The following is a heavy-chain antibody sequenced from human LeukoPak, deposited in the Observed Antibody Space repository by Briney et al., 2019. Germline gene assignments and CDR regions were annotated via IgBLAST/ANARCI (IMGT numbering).Heavy chain of an antibody. CDR1: GGTFSSYA. V-gene: IGHV1-69*01. J-gene: IGHJ4*02. CDR3: ARGIYYYDSRPPYFDY. D-gene: IGHD3-22*01. CDR2: IIPIFGTA. Sequence: GSSVKVSCKASGGTFSSYAISWVRQAPGQGLEWMGGIIPIFGTANYAQKFQGRVTITADESTSTAYMELSSLRSEDTAVYYCARGIYYYDSRPPYFDYWGQGTLVTVSS.